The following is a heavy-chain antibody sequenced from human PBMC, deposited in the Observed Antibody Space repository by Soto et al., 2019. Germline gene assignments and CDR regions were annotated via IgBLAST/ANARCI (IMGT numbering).Heavy chain of an antibody. CDR1: GGTFSSYA. Sequence: GASVKVSCKASGGTFSSYAISWVRQAPGQGLEWMGGIIPIFGTANYAQKFQGRVTITADESTSTAYMELSSLRSEDTAVYYCASAPSYYDSSGYYPGYFDYWGQGTLVTVSP. J-gene: IGHJ4*02. D-gene: IGHD3-22*01. V-gene: IGHV1-69*13. CDR3: ASAPSYYDSSGYYPGYFDY. CDR2: IIPIFGTA.